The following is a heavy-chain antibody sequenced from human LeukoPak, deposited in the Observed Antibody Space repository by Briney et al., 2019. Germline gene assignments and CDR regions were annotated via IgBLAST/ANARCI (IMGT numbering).Heavy chain of an antibody. Sequence: SQTLSLTCAISGDSVSSNSAAWNWLRQSPSRGLEWLGRTYYRSKWYNDYAVSVKSRITINPDTSKNQFSLQLNSVTPEDTAVYYCARGQWELLYVAYYYYGMDVWGQGTTVTVSS. V-gene: IGHV6-1*01. CDR2: TYYRSKWYN. CDR3: ARGQWELLYVAYYYYGMDV. J-gene: IGHJ6*02. CDR1: GDSVSSNSAA. D-gene: IGHD1-26*01.